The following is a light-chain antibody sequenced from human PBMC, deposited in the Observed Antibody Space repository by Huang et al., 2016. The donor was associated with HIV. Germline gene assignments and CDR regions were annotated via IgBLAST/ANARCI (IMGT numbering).Light chain of an antibody. CDR1: QSVLYSSNNKNY. Sequence: DIVMTQSPDSLAVSLGERATINCKSSQSVLYSSNNKNYLAWYQQKPGQPPKLLIYWASTRESGVPDRISGGWSGTDFTLTISSLQAEDVAVYYCQQYYSTPLTFGGGTKVEIK. CDR2: WAS. CDR3: QQYYSTPLT. J-gene: IGKJ4*01. V-gene: IGKV4-1*01.